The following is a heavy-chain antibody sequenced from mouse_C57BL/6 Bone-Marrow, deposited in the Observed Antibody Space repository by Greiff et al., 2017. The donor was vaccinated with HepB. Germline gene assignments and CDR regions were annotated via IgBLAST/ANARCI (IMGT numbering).Heavy chain of an antibody. Sequence: VMLVESGPGLVQPSQSLSITCTVSGFSLTSYGVHWVRQSPGKGLEWLGVIWSGGSTDYNAAFISRLSISKDNSKSQVFFKMNSLQADDTAIYYCARKGVLLPFYFDYWGQGTTLTVSS. V-gene: IGHV2-2*01. D-gene: IGHD2-3*01. CDR3: ARKGVLLPFYFDY. CDR1: GFSLTSYG. J-gene: IGHJ2*01. CDR2: IWSGGST.